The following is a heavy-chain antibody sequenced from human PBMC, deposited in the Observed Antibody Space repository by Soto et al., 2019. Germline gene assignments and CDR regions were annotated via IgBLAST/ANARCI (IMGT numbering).Heavy chain of an antibody. CDR3: ARGGLRYCSGGSCPRSNGGFDY. V-gene: IGHV4-34*01. J-gene: IGHJ4*02. CDR2: INHSGST. D-gene: IGHD2-15*01. CDR1: GGSVSSYF. Sequence: SANLYLTCAVYGGSVSSYFCSWTRQHPGKGLEWIGEINHSGSTNYNPSLKSRVTISVDTSKNQFSLKLSSVTAADTAVYYCARGGLRYCSGGSCPRSNGGFDYWGQGTLVTVSS.